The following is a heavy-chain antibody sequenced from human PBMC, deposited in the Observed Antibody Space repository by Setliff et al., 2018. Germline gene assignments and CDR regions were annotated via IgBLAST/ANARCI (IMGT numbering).Heavy chain of an antibody. CDR1: GYSFTSYT. V-gene: IGHV1-3*01. CDR2: ISPGNGNT. CDR3: SRIGFGYYSTSGAWYFDN. Sequence: ASVKVSCKASGYSFTSYTIHWARQAPGQGLEWMGWISPGNGNTAYSQKIQDRVTITRDTSASTAYMELSSLRSEDTAVYYCSRIGFGYYSTSGAWYFDNWGQGTLVTVSS. D-gene: IGHD2-8*01. J-gene: IGHJ4*02.